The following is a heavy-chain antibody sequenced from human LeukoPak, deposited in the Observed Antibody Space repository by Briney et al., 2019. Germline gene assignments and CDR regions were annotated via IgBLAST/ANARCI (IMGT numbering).Heavy chain of an antibody. CDR3: AKDCGSFTREPCGY. D-gene: IGHD1-26*01. CDR1: GFTFGTYA. J-gene: IGHJ4*02. CDR2: ISGSGGST. Sequence: GGFLRLSCAASGFTFGTYAMSWVRQAPGKGLEWVSAISGSGGSTYYADSVKGRFTISRDNSKNTLYLQMNSLRAEDTAVYYCAKDCGSFTREPCGYRGQGTLVTVSS. V-gene: IGHV3-23*01.